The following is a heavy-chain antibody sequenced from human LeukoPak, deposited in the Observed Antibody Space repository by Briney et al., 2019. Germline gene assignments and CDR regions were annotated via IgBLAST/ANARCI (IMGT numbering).Heavy chain of an antibody. D-gene: IGHD1-26*01. Sequence: GGSLRLSCAASGFTFSSYAMTWGRQAPGKGLEWVSGISAGDGSPFYADSVKGRFTISRDNPKNMLYLQMNSLRAEDTAVYYCAKAGSFWGFDSWGQGTLVTVSS. V-gene: IGHV3-23*01. CDR1: GFTFSSYA. J-gene: IGHJ4*02. CDR2: ISAGDGSP. CDR3: AKAGSFWGFDS.